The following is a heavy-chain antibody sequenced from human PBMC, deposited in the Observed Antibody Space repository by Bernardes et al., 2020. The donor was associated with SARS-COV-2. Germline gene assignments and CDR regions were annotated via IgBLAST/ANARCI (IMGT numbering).Heavy chain of an antibody. Sequence: SETLSLTCTVSGDSISSGGYYWSWIRQHPGKGLEWIGYIYYSGSTYYNPSLKSRVTISVDTSKNQFSLKLSSVTAADTAVYYCARVLRRTIFGVVYYFDYWGQGTLVTVSS. D-gene: IGHD3-3*01. CDR1: GDSISSGGYY. V-gene: IGHV4-31*03. CDR2: IYYSGST. J-gene: IGHJ4*02. CDR3: ARVLRRTIFGVVYYFDY.